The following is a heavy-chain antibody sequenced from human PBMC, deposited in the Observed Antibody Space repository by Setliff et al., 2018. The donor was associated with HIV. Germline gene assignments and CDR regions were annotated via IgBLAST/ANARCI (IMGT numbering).Heavy chain of an antibody. CDR1: RFTFSSYW. J-gene: IGHJ3*02. CDR3: ARGGSYSHGAFDI. V-gene: IGHV3-74*01. D-gene: IGHD1-26*01. CDR2: INGDGSST. Sequence: PGGSLRLSCAASRFTFSSYWMHWVRQAPGKGLVWVSRINGDGSSTTYADSVKGRFTISRDNAKNTLYLQMNSLRAEDTAVYYCARGGSYSHGAFDIWGQGTMVTVSS.